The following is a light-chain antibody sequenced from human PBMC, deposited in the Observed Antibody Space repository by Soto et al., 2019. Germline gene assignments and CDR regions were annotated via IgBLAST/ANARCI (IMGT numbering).Light chain of an antibody. J-gene: IGKJ5*01. CDR1: QSVSSN. V-gene: IGKV3-11*01. CDR3: HQRSNWLDT. CDR2: DAS. Sequence: IVMTQSPATLSVSPWERATLSCRASQSVSSNLAWYQQKPGQAPRLLIYDASKRATGIPARFSGSGSGTDFTLTISSLEAEDFAVYYCHQRSNWLDTFGQGTRLEIK.